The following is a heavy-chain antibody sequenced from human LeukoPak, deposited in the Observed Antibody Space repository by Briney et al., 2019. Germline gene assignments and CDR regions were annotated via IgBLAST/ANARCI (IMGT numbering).Heavy chain of an antibody. V-gene: IGHV4-4*07. CDR3: ARGGIQLWFSSSRGNWFDP. CDR2: IYTSGST. J-gene: IGHJ5*02. Sequence: SETLSLTCTVSGGSISSYYWSWIRQPAGKGLEWIGRIYTSGSTNYNPSLKSRVTMSVDTSKNQFSLKLSSVTAADTAAYYCARGGIQLWFSSSRGNWFDPWGQGTLVTVSS. D-gene: IGHD5-18*01. CDR1: GGSISSYY.